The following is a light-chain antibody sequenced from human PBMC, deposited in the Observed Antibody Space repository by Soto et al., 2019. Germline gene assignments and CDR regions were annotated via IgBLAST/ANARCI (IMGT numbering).Light chain of an antibody. V-gene: IGKV1-27*01. J-gene: IGKJ1*01. CDR2: AAS. CDR1: QGSSNS. CDR3: KKYNSAPLT. Sequence: DIQMTQSPSSLSAAVGDRVTITCRASQGSSNSLACYQQKPGKVPKLLIYAASTLQSGVPSRFSGSGSGTDFTLTISSLQPEDFASYYCKKYNSAPLTFGTGNNVQIK.